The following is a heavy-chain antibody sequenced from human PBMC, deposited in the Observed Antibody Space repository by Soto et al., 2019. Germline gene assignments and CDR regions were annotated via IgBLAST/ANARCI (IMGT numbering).Heavy chain of an antibody. CDR2: IWYDGSNK. D-gene: IGHD3-9*01. CDR1: GFTFSSYG. V-gene: IGHV3-33*01. CDR3: ARGVRGTIYDYFDY. J-gene: IGHJ4*02. Sequence: PGGSLRLSCAPSGFTFSSYGMHWARQAPGKGLEWVAVIWYDGSNKYYADSVKGRFTISRDNSKNTLYLQMNSLRAEDTAVYYCARGVRGTIYDYFDYWGQGTLVTVSS.